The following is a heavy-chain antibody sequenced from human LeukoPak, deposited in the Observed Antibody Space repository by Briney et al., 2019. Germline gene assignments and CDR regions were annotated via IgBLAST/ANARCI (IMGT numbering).Heavy chain of an antibody. D-gene: IGHD3-22*01. J-gene: IGHJ4*02. V-gene: IGHV3-20*04. Sequence: PGGSLRLSCAASGFTFDEYGMSWVRHTPGKGLEWVAGIDWNGGSTGYADSVKGRFTISRNNAKNSLYLQMNSLRAEDTALYYCARRAMIVVATPAVDYWGQGTLVTVSS. CDR2: IDWNGGST. CDR1: GFTFDEYG. CDR3: ARRAMIVVATPAVDY.